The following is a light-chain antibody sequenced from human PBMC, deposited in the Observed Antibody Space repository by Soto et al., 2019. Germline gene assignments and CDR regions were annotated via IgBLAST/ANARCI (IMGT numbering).Light chain of an antibody. CDR1: QSLDNNY. CDR3: QQLTDWPPQWT. J-gene: IGKJ1*01. Sequence: EIVLTQSPGTLSLSPLEIATLSFMTSQSLDNNYLAWYQQKPGQAPRLLIYGTSNRATGIPDRFSGSGSGTDFTLTISRLEPEAVYYCQQLTDWPPQWTFGQGTKVDIK. CDR2: GTS. V-gene: IGKV3D-20*02.